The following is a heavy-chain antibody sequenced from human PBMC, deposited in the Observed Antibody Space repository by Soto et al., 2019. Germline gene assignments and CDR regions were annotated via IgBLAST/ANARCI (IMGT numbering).Heavy chain of an antibody. CDR3: ARVVEDIAVAGPDY. V-gene: IGHV1-3*01. Sequence: GASVKVSCKASGYTFTSYAMHWVRQAPGQRLEWMGWINAGNGNTKYSQKFQGRVTITRDTSASTAYMELSSLRSEDTAVYYCARVVEDIAVAGPDYWGQGTLVTVSS. CDR1: GYTFTSYA. J-gene: IGHJ4*02. CDR2: INAGNGNT. D-gene: IGHD6-19*01.